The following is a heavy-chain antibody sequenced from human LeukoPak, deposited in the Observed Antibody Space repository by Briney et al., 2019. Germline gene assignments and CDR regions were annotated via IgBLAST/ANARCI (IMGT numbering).Heavy chain of an antibody. D-gene: IGHD6-6*01. CDR2: IISILGIA. J-gene: IGHJ4*02. CDR1: GGTFSSYA. CDR3: AREAPRRSSSSFVDY. V-gene: IGHV1-69*04. Sequence: GASVKVSCKASGGTFSSYAISWVRQAPGQGLEWMGRIISILGIANYAQKFQGRVTITADKSTSTAYMELSSLRSEDTAVYYCAREAPRRSSSSFVDYWGQGTLVTVSS.